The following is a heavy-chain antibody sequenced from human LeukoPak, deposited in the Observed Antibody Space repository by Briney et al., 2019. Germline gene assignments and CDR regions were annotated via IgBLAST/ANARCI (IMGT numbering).Heavy chain of an antibody. CDR1: GYSISSGYY. D-gene: IGHD3-22*01. V-gene: IGHV4-38-2*02. CDR3: ARSYYDSRGRFDP. Sequence: SETLSLTCTVSGYSISSGYYWGWVRQPPGKGLEWIGTIHYSGSTYYSPSPRSRVTTSVDTSKNQFSLSLSSVTAADTAVYYCARSYYDSRGRFDPWGQGTLVTVSS. J-gene: IGHJ5*02. CDR2: IHYSGST.